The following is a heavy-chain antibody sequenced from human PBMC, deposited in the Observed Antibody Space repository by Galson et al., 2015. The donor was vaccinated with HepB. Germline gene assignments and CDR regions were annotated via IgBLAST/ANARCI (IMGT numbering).Heavy chain of an antibody. D-gene: IGHD3-22*01. CDR3: ARTPYYYDSSGYYSS. J-gene: IGHJ5*02. CDR2: ISSSSSYI. Sequence: SLRLSCAASGFTFSSYSMNWVRQAPGKGLEWVSPISSSSSYIYYADSVKGRFTISRDNAKNSLYLQMNSLRAEDTAVYYCARTPYYYDSSGYYSSWGQGTLVTVSS. CDR1: GFTFSSYS. V-gene: IGHV3-21*01.